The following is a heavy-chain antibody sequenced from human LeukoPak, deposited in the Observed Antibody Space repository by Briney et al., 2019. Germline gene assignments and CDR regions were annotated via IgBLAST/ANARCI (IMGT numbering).Heavy chain of an antibody. CDR1: GATFRNYA. D-gene: IGHD2-15*01. J-gene: IGHJ6*04. CDR2: IIPMFRTA. V-gene: IGHV1-69*06. CDR3: ASATLRCSGGGCYEMDV. Sequence: EASVKVSCKASGATFRNYAISWVRQAPGQGLEWMGGIIPMFRTANYAQKFQGRLTITADKSTSTAYMELSSLRSDDTAVYYCASATLRCSGGGCYEMDVWGKGTTVTVSS.